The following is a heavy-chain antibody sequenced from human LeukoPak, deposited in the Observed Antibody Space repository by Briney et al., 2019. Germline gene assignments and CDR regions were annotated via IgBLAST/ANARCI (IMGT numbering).Heavy chain of an antibody. CDR2: IKSKTDGGTT. V-gene: IGHV3-15*01. Sequence: GGSLRLSCAASGFTFSNAWMSWVRQAPGKGLEWVGRIKSKTDGGTTDYAAPVKDRFTISRDDSKNTLYLQMKSLKTEDTAVYHCSTGYYYGSSDFSHWGQGTLVTVSS. CDR1: GFTFSNAW. D-gene: IGHD3-22*01. CDR3: STGYYYGSSDFSH. J-gene: IGHJ4*02.